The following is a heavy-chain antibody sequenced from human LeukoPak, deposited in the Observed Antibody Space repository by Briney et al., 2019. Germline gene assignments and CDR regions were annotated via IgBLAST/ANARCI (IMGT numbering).Heavy chain of an antibody. J-gene: IGHJ4*02. D-gene: IGHD6-19*01. Sequence: GGSLRLSCAVSGSKYAMNWVRQGPGKRLEWVSGIGASCGTTYYADSAQGRCTISTDNSENTLYLQVNSLRAEDTGVYFCAKDLAAVAGTIVNDYWGQGTLMTVSS. CDR2: IGASCGTT. CDR3: AKDLAAVAGTIVNDY. CDR1: GSKYA. V-gene: IGHV3-23*01.